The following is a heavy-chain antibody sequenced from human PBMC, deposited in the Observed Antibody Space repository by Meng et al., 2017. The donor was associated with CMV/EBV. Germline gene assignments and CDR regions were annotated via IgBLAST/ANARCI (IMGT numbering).Heavy chain of an antibody. CDR2: IIPIFGTA. J-gene: IGHJ5*02. CDR1: TFSSYA. V-gene: IGHV1-69*01. CDR3: ARGGGTIFGVVTNNGFDP. Sequence: TFSSYALSWVRQAPGQGLEWMGGIIPIFGTANYAQKFQGRVTITADESTSTAYMELSSLRSEDTAVYYCARGGGTIFGVVTNNGFDPWGQGTLVTVSS. D-gene: IGHD3-3*01.